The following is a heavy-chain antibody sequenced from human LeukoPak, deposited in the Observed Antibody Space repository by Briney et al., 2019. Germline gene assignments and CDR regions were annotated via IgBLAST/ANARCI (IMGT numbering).Heavy chain of an antibody. V-gene: IGHV3-23*01. Sequence: PGGSLRLSCAASGFTFSSYAVSWVRQAPGKGLEWVSAISGSGGSTYYADSVKGRFTISRDNSKNTLYLQTNSLRAEDTAVYYCAKQDAFVVVVAAVDYWGQGTLVTVSS. J-gene: IGHJ4*02. CDR2: ISGSGGST. CDR3: AKQDAFVVVVAAVDY. CDR1: GFTFSSYA. D-gene: IGHD2-15*01.